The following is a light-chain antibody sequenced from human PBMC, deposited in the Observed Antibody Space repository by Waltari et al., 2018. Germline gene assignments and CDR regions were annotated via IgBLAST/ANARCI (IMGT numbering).Light chain of an antibody. J-gene: IGKJ1*01. CDR3: QKHDRLPAT. CDR1: QSIGRY. CDR2: GAS. Sequence: EIVLTQSPDTLSLSLGERATLSCRASQSIGRYLVWYQQKPGQAPRLLIYGASTRASGIPDRFSGSGSGTDFSLTISRLEPEDFAVYHCQKHDRLPATFGQGTKVEIK. V-gene: IGKV3-20*01.